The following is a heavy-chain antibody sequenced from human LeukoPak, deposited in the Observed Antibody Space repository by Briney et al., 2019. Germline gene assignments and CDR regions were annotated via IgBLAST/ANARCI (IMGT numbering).Heavy chain of an antibody. Sequence: KPSETLSLTCTVSGGSISSYYWSWIRQPPGKGLEWIGYIYYSGSTNYNPSLKSRVTISVDTSKNQFSLKLSSVTAADTAVYYCARGASDSSGYTPSDYWGQGTLVTVSS. CDR3: ARGASDSSGYTPSDY. J-gene: IGHJ4*02. D-gene: IGHD3-22*01. CDR1: GGSISSYY. V-gene: IGHV4-59*01. CDR2: IYYSGST.